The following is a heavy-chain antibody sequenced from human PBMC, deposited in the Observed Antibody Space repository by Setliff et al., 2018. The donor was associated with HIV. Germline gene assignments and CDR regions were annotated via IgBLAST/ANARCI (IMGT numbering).Heavy chain of an antibody. V-gene: IGHV4-34*01. CDR3: ARGGYSDSSGYYHPFDY. D-gene: IGHD3-22*01. CDR1: GGSFSGYY. CDR2: INHSGST. J-gene: IGHJ4*02. Sequence: SETLSLTCAVYGGSFSGYYWSWIRQPPGKGLEWIGEINHSGSTICNPSLESRVTISVDTSKNQFSLRLNSVTAADTAVYYCARGGYSDSSGYYHPFDYWGQGTLVTVS.